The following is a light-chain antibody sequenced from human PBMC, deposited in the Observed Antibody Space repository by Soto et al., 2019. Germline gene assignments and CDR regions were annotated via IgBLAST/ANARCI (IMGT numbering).Light chain of an antibody. V-gene: IGLV1-44*01. CDR1: SSNIGSNT. Sequence: QSVLTQPPSASGTPGQRVTISCSGSSSNIGSNTVNWYQQLPGTAPTLLIYSNNQRPSGVPDRFSGSKSGTSASLAISGLQTEDEDDYYCSAWDDSLSALVFGGGTKVTVL. CDR3: SAWDDSLSALV. J-gene: IGLJ2*01. CDR2: SNN.